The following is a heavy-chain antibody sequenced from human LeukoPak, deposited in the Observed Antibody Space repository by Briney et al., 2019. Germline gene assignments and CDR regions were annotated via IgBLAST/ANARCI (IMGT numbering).Heavy chain of an antibody. J-gene: IGHJ4*02. D-gene: IGHD3-22*01. CDR3: ARASPNLHYDSSGPVDY. Sequence: AVKVSCKASGGTFSSYAISWVRQAPGQGREWMGGIIPIFGTANYAQKFQGRVTITADESTSTAYMELSSLRSEDTAVYYCARASPNLHYDSSGPVDYWGQGTLVTVPS. V-gene: IGHV1-69*13. CDR1: GGTFSSYA. CDR2: IIPIFGTA.